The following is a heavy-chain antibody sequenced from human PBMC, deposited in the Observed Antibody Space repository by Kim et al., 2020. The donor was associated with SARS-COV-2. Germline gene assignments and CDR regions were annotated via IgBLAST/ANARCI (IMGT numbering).Heavy chain of an antibody. D-gene: IGHD5-18*01. CDR3: AKEIGAMAPYNWFDP. Sequence: YTKARFTNSRDNPKNTLYMQMNSLRAEDTAVYYCAKEIGAMAPYNWFDPWGQGTLVTVSS. J-gene: IGHJ5*02. V-gene: IGHV3-23*01.